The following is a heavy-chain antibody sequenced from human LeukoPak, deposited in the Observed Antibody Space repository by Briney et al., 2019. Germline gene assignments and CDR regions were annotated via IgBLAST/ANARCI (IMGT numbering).Heavy chain of an antibody. J-gene: IGHJ3*02. CDR3: ARGLSSSWYLGAFDI. CDR1: GYTFTSYD. D-gene: IGHD6-13*01. Sequence: ASVKVSCKASGYTFTSYDINWVRQASGQRLEWMGLMNPNSGNTGYALKFQGRVTMTRNTSISTAYMELSSLRSEDTAVYYCARGLSSSWYLGAFDIWGQGTMVTVSS. V-gene: IGHV1-8*01. CDR2: MNPNSGNT.